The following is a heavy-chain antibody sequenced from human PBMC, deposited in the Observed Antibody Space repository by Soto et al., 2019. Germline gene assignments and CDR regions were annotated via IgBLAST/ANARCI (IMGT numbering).Heavy chain of an antibody. Sequence: QVQLQESGPGLVKPSQTLSLTCTVSGGSISSGGYYWSWIRQHPGKGLEWIGYIYYSGSTYYNPSLYSGLTISVDTSKNQVSLKLSSVTAADTAVYYGARVAGINWFDPWGQGTLVTVSS. CDR1: GGSISSGGYY. CDR3: ARVAGINWFDP. J-gene: IGHJ5*02. CDR2: IYYSGST. V-gene: IGHV4-31*03.